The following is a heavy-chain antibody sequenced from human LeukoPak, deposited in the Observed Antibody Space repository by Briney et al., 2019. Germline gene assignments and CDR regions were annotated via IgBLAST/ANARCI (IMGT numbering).Heavy chain of an antibody. V-gene: IGHV3-72*01. J-gene: IGHJ2*01. CDR2: TRDKTNSFTT. Sequence: PGGSLRLSCTTSGFTFSDYYIDWVRQAPGEGLEWVGRTRDKTNSFTTEYAATVKGRFTISRDFSKNSLYLQMNSLKTEDTAVYYCVRASAGANLYWYFALWGRGTLVTVSS. CDR3: VRASAGANLYWYFAL. CDR1: GFTFSDYY. D-gene: IGHD5-24*01.